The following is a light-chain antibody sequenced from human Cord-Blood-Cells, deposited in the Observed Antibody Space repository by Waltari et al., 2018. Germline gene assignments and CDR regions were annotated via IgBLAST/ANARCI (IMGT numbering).Light chain of an antibody. CDR1: SSNVGSNY. V-gene: IGLV1-47*01. J-gene: IGLJ2*01. CDR2: RNN. CDR3: AAWDDSLSGVV. Sequence: QSLLTQPPSASGTPGQRVTITCPVSSSNVGSNYVSWYQQLPGTAPKPLIYRNNQRPSGVPDRFSGSKSGTSASLAISGLRSEDEADYYCAAWDDSLSGVVFGGGTKLTVL.